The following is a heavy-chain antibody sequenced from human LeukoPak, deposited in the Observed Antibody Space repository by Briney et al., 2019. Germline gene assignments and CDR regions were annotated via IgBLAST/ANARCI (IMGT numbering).Heavy chain of an antibody. Sequence: SETLSLTCTVSGGSISSYYWSWIRQPAGKGLEWIGRVYTSGSTNYNPSLKSRVTMSVDTSKNQFSLKLSPVTAADTAVYYCARMGRHGSGSYGTGVDYWGQGTLVTVSS. V-gene: IGHV4-4*07. CDR2: VYTSGST. J-gene: IGHJ4*02. CDR3: ARMGRHGSGSYGTGVDY. CDR1: GGSISSYY. D-gene: IGHD3-10*01.